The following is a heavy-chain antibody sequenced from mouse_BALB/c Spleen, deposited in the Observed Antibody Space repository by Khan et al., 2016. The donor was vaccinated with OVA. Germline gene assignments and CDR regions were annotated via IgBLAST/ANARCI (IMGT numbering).Heavy chain of an antibody. J-gene: IGHJ1*01. Sequence: VQLKESGGGLVQPGGSRKLSCAVSGFTFSSFGMHWVRQAPKKGLEWVAYISSGSSTIYYVDTVKGRFTISRDNPKNTLFLQMTSLRSEDTAMYYCARSGGNFHWYFDVWGAGTSVTVSS. CDR1: GFTFSSFG. D-gene: IGHD2-1*01. CDR2: ISSGSSTI. CDR3: ARSGGNFHWYFDV. V-gene: IGHV5-17*02.